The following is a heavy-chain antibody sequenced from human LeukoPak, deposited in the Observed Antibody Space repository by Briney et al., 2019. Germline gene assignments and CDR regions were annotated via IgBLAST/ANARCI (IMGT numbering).Heavy chain of an antibody. CDR3: AKDPASSSWYVGYFDY. CDR1: GLTFNSCS. CDR2: ISSSSSIT. Sequence: GGSLRLSCAASGLTFNSCSMNWVRQAPGKGLEWVSYISSSSSITYYADSVKGRFTISRDNAKKSLYLQMNSLRAEDTAVYYCAKDPASSSWYVGYFDYWGQGTLVTVSS. V-gene: IGHV3-48*04. D-gene: IGHD6-13*01. J-gene: IGHJ4*02.